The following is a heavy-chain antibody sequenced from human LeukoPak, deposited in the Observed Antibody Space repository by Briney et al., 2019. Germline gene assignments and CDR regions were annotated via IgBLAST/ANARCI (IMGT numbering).Heavy chain of an antibody. V-gene: IGHV3-23*01. CDR1: GFTSTAYA. Sequence: GGSLRLSCVGSGFTSTAYALTWARQAPGKGLEWVSGISGGGVTTYYADSVKGRFTISRDNSKNTLYLQMNSLRADDTAIYYCARNQQLGGHSYYYYGMDVWGQGTTVTVSS. J-gene: IGHJ6*02. CDR3: ARNQQLGGHSYYYYGMDV. D-gene: IGHD3-16*01. CDR2: ISGGGVTT.